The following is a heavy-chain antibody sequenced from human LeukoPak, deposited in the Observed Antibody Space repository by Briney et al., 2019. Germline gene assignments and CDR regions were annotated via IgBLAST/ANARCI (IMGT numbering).Heavy chain of an antibody. V-gene: IGHV3-9*01. D-gene: IGHD2/OR15-2a*01. CDR2: ISWNSGKE. J-gene: IGHJ4*02. Sequence: TGGSLRLSCAASGFTFDDYAMHWVRQVPGKGLEWVSGISWNSGKEGYADSVKGRFTISRDNVKNSLYLQMNSLRPEDTALYYCAKVGDSNTYSYFDSWGQGTLVTVSS. CDR3: AKVGDSNTYSYFDS. CDR1: GFTFDDYA.